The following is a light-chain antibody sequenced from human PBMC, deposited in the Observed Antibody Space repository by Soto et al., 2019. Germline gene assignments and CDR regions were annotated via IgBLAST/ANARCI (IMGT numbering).Light chain of an antibody. CDR2: AAS. Sequence: EIVMTHSPATLSVSASERASLSFSASQSVSSYLARYQQKPGQAPRILIFAASSRATGIPDKFSGSGSGTDFTLTISRLEPDDFAVYYCQLYGSPSWTFGQGTQVDIK. CDR3: QLYGSPSWT. V-gene: IGKV3-20*01. CDR1: QSVSSY. J-gene: IGKJ1*01.